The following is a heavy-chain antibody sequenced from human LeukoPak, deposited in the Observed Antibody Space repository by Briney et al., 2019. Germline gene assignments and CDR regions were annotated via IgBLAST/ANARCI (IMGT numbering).Heavy chain of an antibody. CDR2: INAGNGNT. D-gene: IGHD3-3*01. J-gene: IGHJ4*02. CDR1: GYTFTSYA. CDR3: ARDLYQSGSAGH. Sequence: GASVKVSCKASGYTFTSYAMHWVRQAPGQRLEWMGWINAGNGNTKYSQKFQGRVTMTTDTSTTTAYMELRSLRSDDTAVYYCARDLYQSGSAGHWGQGTLVTVSS. V-gene: IGHV1-3*01.